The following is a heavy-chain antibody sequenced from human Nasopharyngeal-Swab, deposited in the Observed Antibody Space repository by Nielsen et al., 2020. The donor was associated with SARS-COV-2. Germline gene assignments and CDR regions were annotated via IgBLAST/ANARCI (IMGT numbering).Heavy chain of an antibody. J-gene: IGHJ4*02. D-gene: IGHD6-13*01. CDR1: GGSISSGGYY. CDR2: IYYSGST. V-gene: IGHV4-30-4*01. Sequence: SETLSLTCAVSGGSISSGGYYWSWIRQPPGKGLEWIGYIYYSGSTYYNPSLKSRVTISVDTSKNQFSLKLSSVTAADTAVYYCARGEAAYYFDSWGQGTLVTVSS. CDR3: ARGEAAYYFDS.